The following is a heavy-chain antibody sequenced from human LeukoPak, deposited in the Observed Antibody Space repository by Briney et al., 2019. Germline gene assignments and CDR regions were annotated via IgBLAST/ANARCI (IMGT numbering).Heavy chain of an antibody. CDR3: ARQRVPRGVRGVSFWFDR. Sequence: SETLSLTCTVSGGSISSYYWSWIRQPPGKGREGMGYIYYSGSTNYNPSLKSRVTISVDTSKNQFSLKLSSVTAADTAVYCCARQRVPRGVRGVSFWFDRWGPGTIVTVSS. CDR2: IYYSGST. J-gene: IGHJ5*02. D-gene: IGHD3-10*01. V-gene: IGHV4-59*01. CDR1: GGSISSYY.